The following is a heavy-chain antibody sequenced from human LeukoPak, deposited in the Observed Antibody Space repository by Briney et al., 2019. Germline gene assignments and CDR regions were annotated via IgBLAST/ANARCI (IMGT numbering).Heavy chain of an antibody. CDR1: GGSFSGYY. J-gene: IGHJ4*02. CDR2: INHSGST. Sequence: PSETLSLTCAVYGGSFSGYYWSWIRQPPGKGLEWIGEINHSGSTNYNPSLKSRVTISVDTSKNQFSLKLSSVTAADTAVYYCARGAVLMDYWGQGTLVNVSS. CDR3: ARGAVLMDY. V-gene: IGHV4-34*01. D-gene: IGHD2-8*01.